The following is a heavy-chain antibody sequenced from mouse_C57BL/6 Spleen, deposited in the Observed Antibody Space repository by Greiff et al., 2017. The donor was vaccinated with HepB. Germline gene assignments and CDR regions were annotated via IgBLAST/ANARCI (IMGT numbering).Heavy chain of an antibody. D-gene: IGHD2-3*01. Sequence: VQLQQSGAELVRPGASVKLSCKASGYTFTDYYINWVKQRPGQGLEWIARIYPGSGNTYYNEKFKGKATLTAEKSSSTAYMQLSSLTSEDSAVYFCASGDGYFAMDYWGQGTSVTVSS. J-gene: IGHJ4*01. V-gene: IGHV1-76*01. CDR2: IYPGSGNT. CDR3: ASGDGYFAMDY. CDR1: GYTFTDYY.